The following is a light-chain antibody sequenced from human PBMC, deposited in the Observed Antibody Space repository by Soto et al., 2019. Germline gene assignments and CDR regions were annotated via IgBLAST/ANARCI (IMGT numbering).Light chain of an antibody. Sequence: EIVLTQSPGTLSLSPGERATLSCRASQSVNSTKLAWYQQKPGLAPRLLIYAASSRAAGIPDRFSGGGSGTDFTLTISRLEPEDFAVYYCQQYGSSPLLTFGGGNKVEIK. V-gene: IGKV3-20*01. J-gene: IGKJ4*01. CDR2: AAS. CDR3: QQYGSSPLLT. CDR1: QSVNSTK.